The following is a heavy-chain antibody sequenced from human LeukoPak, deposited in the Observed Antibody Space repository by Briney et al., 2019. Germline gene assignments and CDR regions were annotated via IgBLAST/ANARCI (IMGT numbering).Heavy chain of an antibody. CDR2: INTNSGDT. CDR3: ARGGLRVMVYRLYYMDV. V-gene: IGHV1-2*02. D-gene: IGHD2-8*01. Sequence: ASVKVSCKASGYSFTGYYMHWVRQAPGQGLEWMGWINTNSGDTKYAQKLQGRVTMTRDTSISTAYMELTRLRSDDTAVYYCARGGLRVMVYRLYYMDVWGKGTTVTVSS. CDR1: GYSFTGYY. J-gene: IGHJ6*03.